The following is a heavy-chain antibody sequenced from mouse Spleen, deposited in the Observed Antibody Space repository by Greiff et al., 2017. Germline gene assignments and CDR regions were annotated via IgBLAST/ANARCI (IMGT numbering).Heavy chain of an antibody. V-gene: IGHV5-6*01. J-gene: IGHJ3*01. CDR1: GFTFSSYG. CDR2: ISSGGSYT. D-gene: IGHD2-1*01. Sequence: EVHLVESGGDLVKPGGSLKLSCAASGFTFSSYGMSWVRQTPDKRLEWVATISSGGSYTYYPDSVKGRFTISRDNAKNTLYLQMSSLKSEDTAMYYCARHDGNWGFAYWGQGTLVTVSA. CDR3: ARHDGNWGFAY.